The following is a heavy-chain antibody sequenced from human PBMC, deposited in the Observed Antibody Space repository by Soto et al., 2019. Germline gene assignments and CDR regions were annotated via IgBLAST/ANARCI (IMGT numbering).Heavy chain of an antibody. V-gene: IGHV3-23*01. CDR1: GFTFSSYA. D-gene: IGHD4-17*01. J-gene: IGHJ4*02. CDR3: AKDHHSTYTVTGDY. CDR2: ISGSGGST. Sequence: GGSLRLSCAASGFTFSSYAMSWVRQAAGKGLEWVSGISGSGGSTYYADSVKGRFTISRDNSKNTLYLQMNSLRAEDTAVYYCAKDHHSTYTVTGDYWGQGTLVTVSS.